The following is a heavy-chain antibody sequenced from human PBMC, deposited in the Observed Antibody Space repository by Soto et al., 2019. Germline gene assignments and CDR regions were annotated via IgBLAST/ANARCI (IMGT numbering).Heavy chain of an antibody. CDR1: GGSISSYY. J-gene: IGHJ4*02. V-gene: IGHV4-59*01. CDR2: IYYSGST. CDR3: ARNGYSYGYVLDD. Sequence: SETLSLTCTVSGGSISSYYWSWIRQPPGKGLEWIGYIYYSGSTNYNPSLKSRVTISVDTSKNQFSLKLSSVTAADTAVYYCARNGYSYGYVLDDWGQGTLVTVSS. D-gene: IGHD5-18*01.